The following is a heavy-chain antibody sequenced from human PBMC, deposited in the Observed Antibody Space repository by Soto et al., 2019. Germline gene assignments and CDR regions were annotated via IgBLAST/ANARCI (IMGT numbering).Heavy chain of an antibody. D-gene: IGHD3-10*01. CDR3: AKDTVGDYYGSGSLNV. V-gene: IGHV3-30*18. Sequence: QVQLVESGGGVVQPGRSLRLSCAASGFTFSSYGMHWVRQAPGKGLEWVAVISYDGSNKYYADSVKGRFTISRDNSKNTLYLQMNSLRAEDTAVYYCAKDTVGDYYGSGSLNVWGQVTTVTVSS. CDR1: GFTFSSYG. CDR2: ISYDGSNK. J-gene: IGHJ6*02.